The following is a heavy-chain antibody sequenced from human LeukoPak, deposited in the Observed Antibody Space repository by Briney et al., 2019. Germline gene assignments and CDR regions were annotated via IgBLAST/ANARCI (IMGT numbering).Heavy chain of an antibody. CDR3: ARDLLWFGELFSTGFDY. Sequence: GGALRLSCAASGFTFSSYWMSWVRQAPGKGLEWVANIKQDGSEKYYVDSVKGRFTISRDNAKNSLYLQMNSLRAEDTAVYYCARDLLWFGELFSTGFDYWGQGTLVTVSS. CDR2: IKQDGSEK. V-gene: IGHV3-7*01. D-gene: IGHD3-10*01. J-gene: IGHJ4*02. CDR1: GFTFSSYW.